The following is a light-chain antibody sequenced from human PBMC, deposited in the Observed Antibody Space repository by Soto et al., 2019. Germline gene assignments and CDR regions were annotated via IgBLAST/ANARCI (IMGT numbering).Light chain of an antibody. Sequence: VLPQSPGTLSFSPGERAALSCRASQSVSSSYLAWYQQKPGQAPRLLIYGASNRATGIADRFSGSGSGTDFTLTISRLEPEDFAVYYCQQYDNSPLTFGGGTNVAIK. V-gene: IGKV3-20*01. J-gene: IGKJ4*01. CDR2: GAS. CDR1: QSVSSSY. CDR3: QQYDNSPLT.